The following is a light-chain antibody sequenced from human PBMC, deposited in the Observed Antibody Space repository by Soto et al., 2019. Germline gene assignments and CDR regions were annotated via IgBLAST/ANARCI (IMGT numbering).Light chain of an antibody. J-gene: IGKJ1*01. V-gene: IGKV1-39*01. Sequence: DIQMTQSPSSLSASVGDRVTITCRASQSISNYLNWYQQKPEKAPNLLIYAASSLQSGVPSRFSGSGSGTDFTLTISSLQPEDFATYYCQQSYSTPRTFGQRTKV. CDR2: AAS. CDR1: QSISNY. CDR3: QQSYSTPRT.